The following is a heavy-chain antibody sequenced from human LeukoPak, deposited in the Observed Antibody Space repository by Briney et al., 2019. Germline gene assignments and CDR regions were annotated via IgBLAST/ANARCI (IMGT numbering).Heavy chain of an antibody. V-gene: IGHV4-61*02. CDR2: IYTSGST. D-gene: IGHD2-15*01. CDR3: ARRRSKASPFDY. J-gene: IGHJ4*02. Sequence: PSETLSLTCTVSGGSISSGSYYWSWIRQPAGKGLEWIGRIYTSGSTNYNPSLKSRVTISVDTSKNQFSLKLSSVTAADTAVYYCARRRSKASPFDYWGQGTLVTVSS. CDR1: GGSISSGSYY.